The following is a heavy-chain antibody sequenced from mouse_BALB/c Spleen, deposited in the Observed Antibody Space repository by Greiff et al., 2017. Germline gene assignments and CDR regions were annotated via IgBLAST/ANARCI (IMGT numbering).Heavy chain of an antibody. CDR1: GFNIKDTY. V-gene: IGHV14-3*02. J-gene: IGHJ2*01. CDR2: IDPANGNT. Sequence: VQLQQSGAELVKPGASVKLSCTASGFNIKDTYMHWVKQRPEQGLEWLGRIDPANGNTKYDPKFQGKATITADTASNTAYRQLSSLTSEDTAVYYCATCASFDYWGQGTTLTVSS. CDR3: ATCASFDY.